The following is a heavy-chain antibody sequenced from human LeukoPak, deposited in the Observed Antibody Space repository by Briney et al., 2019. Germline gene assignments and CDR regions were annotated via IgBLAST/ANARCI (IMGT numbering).Heavy chain of an antibody. CDR1: GYTFTGYY. D-gene: IGHD3-10*01. V-gene: IGHV1-2*06. Sequence: ASVKVSCKASGYTFTGYYMHWVRQAPGQGLEWMGRINPNSGGTNYAQKFQGRVTMTRDTSISTAYMELSRLRSDDTAVYYCARDRADDGGLDYWGQGTLVTASS. J-gene: IGHJ4*02. CDR3: ARDRADDGGLDY. CDR2: INPNSGGT.